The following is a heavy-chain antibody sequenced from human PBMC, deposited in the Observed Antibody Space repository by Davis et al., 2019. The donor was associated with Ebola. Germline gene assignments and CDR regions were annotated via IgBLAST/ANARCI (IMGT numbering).Heavy chain of an antibody. Sequence: SGKVSCKAAGFTLTRTAMQWMRQARGQRPEWIGWIVVGSGDTNYAQQFQERVTITRDISTTTGYMELSSLRSDDTAVYYCAINTIFGALLDYYYMDVWGKGTTVTVSS. CDR2: IVVGSGDT. CDR1: GFTLTRTA. J-gene: IGHJ6*03. D-gene: IGHD3-3*01. V-gene: IGHV1-58*02. CDR3: AINTIFGALLDYYYMDV.